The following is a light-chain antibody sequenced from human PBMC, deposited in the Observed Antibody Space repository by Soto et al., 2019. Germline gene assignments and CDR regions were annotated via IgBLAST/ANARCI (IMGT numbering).Light chain of an antibody. CDR2: KAS. J-gene: IGKJ1*01. V-gene: IGKV1-5*03. CDR3: QQYNGYPWT. CDR1: QSLNDW. Sequence: DIKVTQSPSTLSASVGDRVTITCRASQSLNDWLAWYQQKPGKAPKLLIYKASGVESGVPSRFSGSGSGTEFTLTISSLQPDDFATYYCQQYNGYPWTFGQGTKVEIK.